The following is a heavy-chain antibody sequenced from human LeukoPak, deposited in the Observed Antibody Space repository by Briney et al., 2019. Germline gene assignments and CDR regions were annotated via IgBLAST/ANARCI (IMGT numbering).Heavy chain of an antibody. Sequence: ASVKVSCKASGYTFTSYATNWVRQAPGQGLEWMGWINTNTGNPTYAQGFTGRFVFSLDTSVSTAYLQMNSLRAEDTAVYYCARGSIVGARGVGDYWGQGTLVTVSS. J-gene: IGHJ4*02. CDR3: ARGSIVGARGVGDY. CDR2: INTNTGNP. CDR1: GYTFTSYA. D-gene: IGHD1-26*01. V-gene: IGHV7-4-1*02.